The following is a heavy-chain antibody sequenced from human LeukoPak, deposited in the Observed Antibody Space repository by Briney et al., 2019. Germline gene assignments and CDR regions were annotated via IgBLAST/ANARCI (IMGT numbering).Heavy chain of an antibody. D-gene: IGHD2-15*01. CDR1: GFTFSSYG. Sequence: QPGGTLRLSCAASGFTFSSYGMSWVRQAPGKGLEWVSAISGSGGSTYYADSVKGRFTISRDNSKNTLYLQMNSLRVEDTAVYYCAKRATYCSGGSCYQNWFDPWGQGTLVTVSS. V-gene: IGHV3-23*01. CDR3: AKRATYCSGGSCYQNWFDP. CDR2: ISGSGGST. J-gene: IGHJ5*02.